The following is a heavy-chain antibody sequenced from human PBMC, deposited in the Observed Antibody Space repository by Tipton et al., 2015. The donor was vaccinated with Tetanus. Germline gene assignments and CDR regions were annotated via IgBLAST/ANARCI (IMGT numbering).Heavy chain of an antibody. CDR1: GGAISSGDYF. D-gene: IGHD6-19*01. V-gene: IGHV4-31*03. CDR2: FHHSGST. Sequence: TLSLTCSVSGGAISSGDYFWSWIRQLPGKGLECLGNFHHSGSTYYDPSLKIRVTISTDTSKNQISLRLSSVTAADPAVYYCARDMWGEGGGWYPASWGQGTLVTVSS. CDR3: ARDMWGEGGGWYPAS. J-gene: IGHJ5*02.